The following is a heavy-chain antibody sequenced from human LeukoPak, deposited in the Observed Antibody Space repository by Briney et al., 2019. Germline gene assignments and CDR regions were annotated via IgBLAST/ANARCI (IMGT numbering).Heavy chain of an antibody. CDR2: ISSSGSTI. CDR1: GFTFSDYY. V-gene: IGHV3-11*04. D-gene: IGHD6-19*01. Sequence: GGSLRLSCAASGFTFSDYYMSWIRQAPGKGLEWVSYISSSGSTIYYADSVKGRFTISRDNAKNSLYLQMNSLRAEDTAVYYCARNTVAGIRGANAFDIWGQGTMVTVSS. CDR3: ARNTVAGIRGANAFDI. J-gene: IGHJ3*02.